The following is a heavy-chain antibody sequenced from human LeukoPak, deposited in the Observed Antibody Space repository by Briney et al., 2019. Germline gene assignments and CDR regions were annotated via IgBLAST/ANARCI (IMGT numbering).Heavy chain of an antibody. J-gene: IGHJ4*02. CDR2: ISTSSSTI. CDR1: GFTFSSYS. CDR3: ARESGSYSSSYRFDS. Sequence: GGSLRLSCAASGFTFSSYSMNWVRQAPGKGLEWVSYISTSSSTIYYADSVKGRFTISRDNAKNSLYLQMNSLRAEDTAVYYCARESGSYSSSYRFDSWGQGTLVTVSS. D-gene: IGHD6-6*01. V-gene: IGHV3-48*01.